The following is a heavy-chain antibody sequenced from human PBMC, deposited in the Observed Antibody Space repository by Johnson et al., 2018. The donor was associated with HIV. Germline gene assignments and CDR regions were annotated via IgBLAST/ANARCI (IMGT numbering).Heavy chain of an antibody. CDR1: GFTFSSYG. J-gene: IGHJ3*02. Sequence: QVQLVESGGGVVQPGGSLRLSCAASGFTFSSYGMHWVRQAPGKGLEWVAFIRSDGSNEYYADSVKGRFTISRDNSKNTLYLQMNSLRAEDTAVYYCARGIQPDAFDIWGQGTMVTVSS. V-gene: IGHV3-30*02. CDR2: IRSDGSNE. CDR3: ARGIQPDAFDI. D-gene: IGHD2-2*01.